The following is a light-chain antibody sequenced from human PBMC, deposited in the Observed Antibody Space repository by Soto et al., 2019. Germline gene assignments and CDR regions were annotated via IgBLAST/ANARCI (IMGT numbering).Light chain of an antibody. V-gene: IGLV1-40*01. Sequence: QPVLTQPPSLSGAPGQRVTISCTGSSSNIGAGYDVHWYQQLPGTAPKLLIYGNSNRPSGVPDRFSGSKSGTSASLAITGLQAEDEAEYYCQSYDRVSGSVFGGGTKLTVL. J-gene: IGLJ2*01. CDR2: GNS. CDR3: QSYDRVSGSV. CDR1: SSNIGAGYD.